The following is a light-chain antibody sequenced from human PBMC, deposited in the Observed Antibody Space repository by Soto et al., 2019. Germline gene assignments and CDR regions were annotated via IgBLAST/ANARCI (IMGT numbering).Light chain of an antibody. V-gene: IGKV3-11*01. CDR3: HQRQYWPPIT. CDR1: QSVSSY. Sequence: EIVLTQSPATLSLSPGERATLXXXXSQSVSSYLAWYQQNPGQAPRLLIYDASNRATGIPARFSGSGSGTDFTLTISSLEPEDFAVYYCHQRQYWPPITFGQGTRLEIK. CDR2: DAS. J-gene: IGKJ5*01.